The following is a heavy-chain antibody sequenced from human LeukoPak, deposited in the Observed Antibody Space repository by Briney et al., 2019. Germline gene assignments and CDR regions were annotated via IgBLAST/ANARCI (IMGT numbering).Heavy chain of an antibody. V-gene: IGHV3-23*01. D-gene: IGHD6-25*01. J-gene: IGHJ3*02. Sequence: GGTLRLSCSASGFTFSNYGMSWVRQAPGKGLEWVSAISGSGSNTCYADSVKGRFTISRDNSKNTLYLQMNSLRAEDTAVYYCARGVRRRPDAFDIWGQGTMVTVSS. CDR2: ISGSGSNT. CDR1: GFTFSNYG. CDR3: ARGVRRRPDAFDI.